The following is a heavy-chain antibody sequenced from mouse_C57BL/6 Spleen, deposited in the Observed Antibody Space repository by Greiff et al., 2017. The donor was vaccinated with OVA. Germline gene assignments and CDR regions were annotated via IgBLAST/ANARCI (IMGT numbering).Heavy chain of an antibody. V-gene: IGHV1-26*01. J-gene: IGHJ2*01. D-gene: IGHD1-1*01. Sequence: EVQLQQSGPELVKPGASVKISCKASGYTFTDYYMNWVKQSHGKSLEWIGDINPNNGGTSYNQKFKGKATLTVDKSSSTAYMELRSLTSEDSAVYYCARSKDYGSSLDYWGQGTTLTVSS. CDR1: GYTFTDYY. CDR3: ARSKDYGSSLDY. CDR2: INPNNGGT.